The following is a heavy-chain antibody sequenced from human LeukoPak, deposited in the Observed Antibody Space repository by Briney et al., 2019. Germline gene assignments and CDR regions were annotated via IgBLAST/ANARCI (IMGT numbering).Heavy chain of an antibody. CDR3: ARGGRNYYDSSGYYPSAGLDP. V-gene: IGHV7-4-1*02. CDR2: INTNTGNP. J-gene: IGHJ5*02. Sequence: ASVKVSCKASGYTFTSYAMNWVRQAPGQGLEWMGWINTNTGNPTYAQGFTGRFVFSLDTSVSTAYLQISSLKAEDTAVYYCARGGRNYYDSSGYYPSAGLDPWGQGTLVTVSS. D-gene: IGHD3-22*01. CDR1: GYTFTSYA.